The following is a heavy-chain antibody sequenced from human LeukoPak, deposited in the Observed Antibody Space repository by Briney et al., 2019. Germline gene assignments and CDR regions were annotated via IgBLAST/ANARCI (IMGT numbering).Heavy chain of an antibody. V-gene: IGHV3-66*01. CDR3: ASRSLRSYYYGMDV. Sequence: GGSLRLSCAASGFTVSSNYMSWVRQAPGKGLEWVSVIYSGGNTYYAASVKGRFTISRDNSKNTLYLQMNSLRAEDTAMYYCASRSLRSYYYGMDVWGQGTTVTVSS. CDR2: IYSGGNT. J-gene: IGHJ6*02. D-gene: IGHD5-12*01. CDR1: GFTVSSNY.